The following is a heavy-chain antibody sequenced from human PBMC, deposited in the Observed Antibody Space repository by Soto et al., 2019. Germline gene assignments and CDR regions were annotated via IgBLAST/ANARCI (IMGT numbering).Heavy chain of an antibody. D-gene: IGHD6-13*01. CDR1: GGSISSYY. CDR3: ARGYSSSRGWFDP. V-gene: IGHV4-59*01. J-gene: IGHJ5*02. CDR2: IYYSGST. Sequence: QVQLQESGPGLVKPSETLSLTCTVSGGSISSYYWSWIRQPPGQGLEWIGYIYYSGSTNYNPSLKSRVTISVDTSKNQFSLKLSSVTAADTAVYYCARGYSSSRGWFDPWGQGTLVTVSS.